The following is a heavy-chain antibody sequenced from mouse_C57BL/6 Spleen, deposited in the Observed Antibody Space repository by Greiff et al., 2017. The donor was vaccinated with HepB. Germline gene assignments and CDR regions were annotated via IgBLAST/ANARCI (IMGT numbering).Heavy chain of an antibody. V-gene: IGHV5-17*01. J-gene: IGHJ4*01. CDR1: GFTFSDYG. CDR2: ISSGSSTI. D-gene: IGHD1-1*01. CDR3: ARTLFSTVVPYYAMDY. Sequence: EVKLMESGGGLVKPGGSLKLSCAASGFTFSDYGMHWVRQAPETGLEWVAYISSGSSTIYYADTMKGRFTISRDNAKHTLFLQMTSLRSADTAMYYCARTLFSTVVPYYAMDYWGQGTSVTVSS.